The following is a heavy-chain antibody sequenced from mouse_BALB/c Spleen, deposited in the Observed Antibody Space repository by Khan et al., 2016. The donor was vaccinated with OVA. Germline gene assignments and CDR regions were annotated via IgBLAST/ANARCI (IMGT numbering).Heavy chain of an antibody. CDR1: GFTFSDYG. CDR2: VSSLAYNF. CDR3: ARGGKGGFAY. Sequence: EVQLVESGGGLVQPGGSRKLSCAASGFTFSDYGMAWVRQAPGKGPEWVAFVSSLAYNFYYADTVTGRFTNSRENAKNTLDLEMSSLRSEDTAMYYCARGGKGGFAYWGQGTLVTVSA. J-gene: IGHJ3*01. V-gene: IGHV5-15*02.